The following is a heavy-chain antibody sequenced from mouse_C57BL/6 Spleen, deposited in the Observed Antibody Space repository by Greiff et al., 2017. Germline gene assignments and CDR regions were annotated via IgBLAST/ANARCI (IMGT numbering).Heavy chain of an antibody. J-gene: IGHJ1*03. Sequence: VQLQQSGAELVRPGTSVKMSCKASGYTFTNYWIGWAKQRPGHGLEWIGDIYPGGGYTNYNEKFKGKATLTADKSSSTAYMQVSSLTSEDSAIYYCAYGNSWYFDVWGTGTTVTVSS. CDR1: GYTFTNYW. CDR2: IYPGGGYT. V-gene: IGHV1-63*01. CDR3: AYGNSWYFDV. D-gene: IGHD2-1*01.